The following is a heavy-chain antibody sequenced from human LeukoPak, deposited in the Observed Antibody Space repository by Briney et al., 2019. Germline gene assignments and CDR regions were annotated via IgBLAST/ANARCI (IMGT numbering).Heavy chain of an antibody. J-gene: IGHJ4*02. CDR3: TRAKGGYFFDQ. D-gene: IGHD3-16*01. Sequence: GGSLRFSCAASGFTFSSYWMHWVRQAPGKGLVWVSRINSDGSSTGYADSVKGRFTISRDNAKNTLSLQMNSLRTEDTAVYFCTRAKGGYFFDQWGQGTLVTVSS. CDR1: GFTFSSYW. V-gene: IGHV3-74*01. CDR2: INSDGSST.